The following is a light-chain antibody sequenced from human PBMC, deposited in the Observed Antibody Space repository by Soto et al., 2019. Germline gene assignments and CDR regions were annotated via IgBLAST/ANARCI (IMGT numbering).Light chain of an antibody. CDR1: QSIDKW. CDR2: EVS. Sequence: DIQMTQSPSTLSASVGDRVTITCRASQSIDKWLTWYQQKPGKAPKALIYEVSNLKRGVPSRFSGSASGTEFTLTISSLQFDDFATYYCQRDNHYFGGGTMVEIK. CDR3: QRDNHY. V-gene: IGKV1-5*01. J-gene: IGKJ4*01.